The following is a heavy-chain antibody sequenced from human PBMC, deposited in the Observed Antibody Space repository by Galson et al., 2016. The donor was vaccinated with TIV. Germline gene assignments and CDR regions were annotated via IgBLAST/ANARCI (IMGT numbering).Heavy chain of an antibody. CDR2: ISDGGKT. CDR3: ARDRVVDATYYYYYYGMDV. CDR1: GLSVSINY. J-gene: IGHJ6*02. V-gene: IGHV3-66*02. Sequence: SLRLSCAASGLSVSINYMTWVRQAPGKGLEWASLISDGGKTSYSDSVKGRFTISRDNSKNTLYLQMNSLRVDDTGVYYCARDRVVDATYYYYYYGMDVWGQGTAVTVSS. D-gene: IGHD2-15*01.